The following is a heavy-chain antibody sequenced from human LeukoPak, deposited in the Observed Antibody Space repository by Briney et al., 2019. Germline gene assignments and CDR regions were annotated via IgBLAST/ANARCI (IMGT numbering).Heavy chain of an antibody. CDR3: ARDHRYYYDSSGYPY. D-gene: IGHD3-22*01. Sequence: PSETLSLTCTVSGGSISSSYWSWIRQPPGKGLEWIGYIYYSGSTNYNPSLKSRVTISVDTSKNQFSLKLSSVTAADTAVYYCARDHRYYYDSSGYPYWGQGTLVTVSS. CDR1: GGSISSSY. J-gene: IGHJ4*02. V-gene: IGHV4-59*12. CDR2: IYYSGST.